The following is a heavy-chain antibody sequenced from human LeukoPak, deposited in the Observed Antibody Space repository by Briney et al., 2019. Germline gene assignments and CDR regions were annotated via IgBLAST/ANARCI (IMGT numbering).Heavy chain of an antibody. CDR2: LYHSGST. J-gene: IGHJ6*03. Sequence: SQTLSPTCAVSGYSISSGSYWGWIRQPPGKGLEWIGSLYHSGSTYYNPSLKSRVTISVDTSKNQFSLKLSSVTAADTAVYYCAREAVADYMDVWGKGTTVTVSS. D-gene: IGHD6-19*01. CDR1: GYSISSGSY. V-gene: IGHV4-38-2*02. CDR3: AREAVADYMDV.